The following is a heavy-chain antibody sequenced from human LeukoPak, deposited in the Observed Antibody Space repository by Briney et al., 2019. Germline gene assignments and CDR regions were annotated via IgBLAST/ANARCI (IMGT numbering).Heavy chain of an antibody. CDR1: GGSFSGYY. J-gene: IGHJ4*02. D-gene: IGHD5-24*01. V-gene: IGHV4-34*01. Sequence: SETPSLTCAVYGGSFSGYYWSWIRQPPGKGLEWIGEINHSGSTNYNPSLKSRVTISVDTSKNQFSLKLSSVTAADTAVYYCARDDRDGYDYWGQGTLVTVSS. CDR3: ARDDRDGYDY. CDR2: INHSGST.